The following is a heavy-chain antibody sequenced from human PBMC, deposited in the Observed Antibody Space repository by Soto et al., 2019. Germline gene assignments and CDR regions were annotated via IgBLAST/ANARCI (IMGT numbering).Heavy chain of an antibody. V-gene: IGHV4-34*01. J-gene: IGHJ6*02. CDR1: GGSFSGYY. CDR3: ARGRGTAMVTSYYYYGMDV. CDR2: INHSGST. Sequence: SETLSLTCAVYGGSFSGYYWSWIRQPPGKGLEWIGEINHSGSTNYNPSLKSRVTISVDTSKNQFSLKLSSVTAADTAVYYCARGRGTAMVTSYYYYGMDVWGQGTTVTVSS. D-gene: IGHD5-18*01.